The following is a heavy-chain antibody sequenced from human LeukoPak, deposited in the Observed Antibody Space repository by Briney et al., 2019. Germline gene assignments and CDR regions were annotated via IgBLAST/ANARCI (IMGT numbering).Heavy chain of an antibody. J-gene: IGHJ4*02. CDR3: AKDRSAVAGTFEDY. CDR1: GFTFSSYA. CDR2: ISGSGGST. V-gene: IGHV3-23*01. D-gene: IGHD6-19*01. Sequence: GGSLRLSCAASGFTFSSYAMSWVRQAPGKGLEWVSAISGSGGSTYYADSVKGRFTISRDNSKNTLYLQMSSLRAEDTAVYYCAKDRSAVAGTFEDYWGQGTLVTVSS.